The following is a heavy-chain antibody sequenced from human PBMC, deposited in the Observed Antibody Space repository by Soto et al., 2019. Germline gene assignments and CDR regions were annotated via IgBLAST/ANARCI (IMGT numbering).Heavy chain of an antibody. CDR3: AREGGNLNWFDP. Sequence: GGSLRLSCAASGFTFSTYVMHWVRQAPGKGLEWVAHISSDGNNKYYADSVKGRFTISRDNSKNSLYLQMNSLRDEDTAVYYCAREGGNLNWFDPWGQGTLVTVSS. J-gene: IGHJ5*02. D-gene: IGHD1-26*01. CDR1: GFTFSTYV. CDR2: ISSDGNNK. V-gene: IGHV3-30-3*01.